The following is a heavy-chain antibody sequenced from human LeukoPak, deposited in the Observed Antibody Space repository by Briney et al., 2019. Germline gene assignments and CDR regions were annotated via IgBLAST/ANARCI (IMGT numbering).Heavy chain of an antibody. CDR3: ARDLGGYSYGYWFDP. D-gene: IGHD5-18*01. Sequence: ASVKVSCKASGGTFSSYAISWVRQAPGQGLEWMGGIIPIFGTANYAQKFQGRVTITADESTSTAYMELSSLRSEDTAVYYCARDLGGYSYGYWFDPWGQGTPVTVSS. CDR1: GGTFSSYA. J-gene: IGHJ5*02. V-gene: IGHV1-69*13. CDR2: IIPIFGTA.